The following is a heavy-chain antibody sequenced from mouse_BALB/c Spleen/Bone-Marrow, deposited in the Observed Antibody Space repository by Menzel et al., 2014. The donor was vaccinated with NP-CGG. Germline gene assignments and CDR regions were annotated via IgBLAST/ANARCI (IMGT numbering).Heavy chain of an antibody. CDR1: GFSLSSYG. J-gene: IGHJ4*01. CDR3: ARAYFYGMDY. CDR2: IWAGGGT. D-gene: IGHD1-1*01. V-gene: IGHV2-9*02. Sequence: VMLVESGPGLVAPSQSLSITCTVSGFSLSSYGVHWVRQPPGKGLEWLGVIWAGGGTNYNSALMSRLSISKDNSKTQALLKINSLQTDDTAMYYCARAYFYGMDYWGQGTSVTVSS.